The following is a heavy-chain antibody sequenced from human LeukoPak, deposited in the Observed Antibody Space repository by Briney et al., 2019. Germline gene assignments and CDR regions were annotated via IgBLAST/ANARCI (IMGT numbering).Heavy chain of an antibody. J-gene: IGHJ4*02. Sequence: SETLSLTCTVSGVSISSYYWSWLRQPPGKGLEWIGYIYYSGSTNYNPSLKSRVTISVDTSKNQFSLKLSSVTAADTAVYYCARGGYSGYDLDYWGQGTLVTVSS. V-gene: IGHV4-59*01. D-gene: IGHD5-12*01. CDR3: ARGGYSGYDLDY. CDR1: GVSISSYY. CDR2: IYYSGST.